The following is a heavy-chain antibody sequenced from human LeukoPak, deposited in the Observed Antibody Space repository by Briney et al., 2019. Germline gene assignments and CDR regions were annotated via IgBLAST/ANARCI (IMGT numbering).Heavy chain of an antibody. CDR2: IRGSGGST. CDR1: GFTFSSYA. Sequence: GGSLRLSCAASGFTFSSYAMSWVRQAPGKGLEWVSAIRGSGGSTYYADSVKGRFTISRDNSKNTLYLHMNSLRVEDTAVYYCAKADSSGCLGYFQHWGQGTLTTVSS. CDR3: AKADSSGCLGYFQH. J-gene: IGHJ1*01. D-gene: IGHD6-19*01. V-gene: IGHV3-23*01.